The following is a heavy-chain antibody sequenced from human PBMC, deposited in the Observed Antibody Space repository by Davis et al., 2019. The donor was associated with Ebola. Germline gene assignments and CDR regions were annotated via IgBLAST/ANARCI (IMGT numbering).Heavy chain of an antibody. V-gene: IGHV1-2*02. CDR2: INCNTGGT. Sequence: ASVKVSCKASGYTFNSYYIHWVRQAPGQGLEWMGSINCNTGGTNYAQRFQGRVTMTRETSIGTAYMELSRLGSDDTAVYYCARETVTTGTKAFDIWGQGTMVTVSS. CDR1: GYTFNSYY. CDR3: ARETVTTGTKAFDI. J-gene: IGHJ3*02. D-gene: IGHD1-1*01.